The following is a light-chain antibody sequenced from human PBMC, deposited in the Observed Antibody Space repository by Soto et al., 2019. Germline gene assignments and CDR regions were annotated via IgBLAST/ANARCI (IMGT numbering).Light chain of an antibody. V-gene: IGLV7-43*01. CDR2: STD. CDR3: LLYYGGAGI. CDR1: TGEVSSGNF. J-gene: IGLJ1*01. Sequence: QAVVTQEPSLTVSPGGTVTLTCASSTGEVSSGNFPNWFQQKPGQAPRALTYSTDSKYSWTPARFSGSLVGGKAALTLSGVQPEDEADSYCLLYYGGAGIFGTGTKATVL.